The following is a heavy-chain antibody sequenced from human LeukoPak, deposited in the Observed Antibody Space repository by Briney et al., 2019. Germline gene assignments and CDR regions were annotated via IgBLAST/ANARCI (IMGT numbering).Heavy chain of an antibody. D-gene: IGHD3-3*02. CDR2: IYKSVDA. CDR3: ANGLRSIPGYYLDV. Sequence: SETLSLTCTVSGDSISNYHWSWIRQPAGKGLEWIGRIYKSVDATYNPSLKSRVTLSVDTSRNRFSLTLTSVTAADTAVYYCANGLRSIPGYYLDVWGKGITVIVSS. CDR1: GDSISNYH. J-gene: IGHJ6*03. V-gene: IGHV4-4*07.